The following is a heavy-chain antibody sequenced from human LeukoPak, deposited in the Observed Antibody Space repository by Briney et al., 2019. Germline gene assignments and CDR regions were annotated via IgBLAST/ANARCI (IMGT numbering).Heavy chain of an antibody. CDR2: INHSGST. CDR3: GRAYITIFGVVMWFDP. J-gene: IGHJ5*02. CDR1: GGSFSGYY. Sequence: SETLSLTCAVYGGSFSGYYWSWIRQPPGKGLEWIGEINHSGSTNYNPSLKSRVTISVDTSKNQFSLKLSSVTAADTAVYYCGRAYITIFGVVMWFDPWGQGTLVTVSS. V-gene: IGHV4-34*01. D-gene: IGHD3-3*01.